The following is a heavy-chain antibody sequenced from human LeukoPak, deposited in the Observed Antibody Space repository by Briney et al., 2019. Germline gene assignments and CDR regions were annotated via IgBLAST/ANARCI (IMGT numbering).Heavy chain of an antibody. CDR2: INSDGSST. CDR1: GFTFSSYW. CDR3: ARDRENSYGLYYFDY. V-gene: IGHV3-74*01. J-gene: IGHJ4*02. Sequence: GGSLRLSCAASGFTFSSYWMHWVRQAPGKGLVWVSRINSDGSSTSYADSVKGRFTISRDNAKNTLYLQMNSLRAEDTVVYYCARDRENSYGLYYFDYWGQGTLVTVSS. D-gene: IGHD5-18*01.